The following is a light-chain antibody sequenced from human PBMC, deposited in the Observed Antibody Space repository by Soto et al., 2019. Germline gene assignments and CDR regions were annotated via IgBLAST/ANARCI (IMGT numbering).Light chain of an antibody. CDR3: QQYNNCPWT. CDR2: GAS. J-gene: IGKJ1*01. V-gene: IGKV3-15*01. CDR1: QSVSSY. Sequence: EIVMTQSPATLSVSPGERATISCRASQSVSSYLAWYQQKPGQAPRLLIYGASTRATGIPARFSGSGSGTEFTLTISSLQSEDFAVYYCQQYNNCPWTFGQGTKVEIK.